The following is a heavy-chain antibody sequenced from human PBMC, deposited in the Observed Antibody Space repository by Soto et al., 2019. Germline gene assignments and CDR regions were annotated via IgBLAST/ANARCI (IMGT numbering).Heavy chain of an antibody. CDR2: ISSSSNSI. V-gene: IGHV3-48*01. D-gene: IGHD4-17*01. CDR3: AKDQGTTVTTYYYYGMDV. J-gene: IGHJ6*02. Sequence: GGSLRLSCAASGFTFSRYSMNWVRQAPGKGLEWVSYISSSSNSIYHADSVKGRFTISRDNSKNTLYLQMNSLRAEDTAVYYCAKDQGTTVTTYYYYGMDVWGQGTTVTVSS. CDR1: GFTFSRYS.